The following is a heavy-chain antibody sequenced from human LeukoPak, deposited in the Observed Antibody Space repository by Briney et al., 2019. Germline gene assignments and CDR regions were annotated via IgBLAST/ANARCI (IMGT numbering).Heavy chain of an antibody. D-gene: IGHD4-23*01. CDR3: VKDLAAPTVVMFFDY. V-gene: IGHV3-64D*06. Sequence: PGGSLRLSCSASGFTFSSYAMHWVRQAPGKGLEYVSAISSNGGSTYYADSVKGRFTVSRDNSKNTLYLQMSSLRAEDTAVYYCVKDLAAPTVVMFFDYWGQGTLVTVSS. J-gene: IGHJ4*02. CDR1: GFTFSSYA. CDR2: ISSNGGST.